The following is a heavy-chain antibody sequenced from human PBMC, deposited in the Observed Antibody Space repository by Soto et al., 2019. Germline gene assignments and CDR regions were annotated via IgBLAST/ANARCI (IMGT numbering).Heavy chain of an antibody. CDR2: INSDGSST. J-gene: IGHJ6*02. Sequence: GGSLRLSCAASGFPFSTYGMHWVRQAPGKGLVWVSRINSDGSSTSYADSVKGRFTISRDNAKNTLYLQMNSLRAEDTAVYYCARGSSPVVVTANTTYYYSGMDVRGQGTTVTVSS. D-gene: IGHD2-21*02. CDR1: GFPFSTYG. CDR3: ARGSSPVVVTANTTYYYSGMDV. V-gene: IGHV3-74*01.